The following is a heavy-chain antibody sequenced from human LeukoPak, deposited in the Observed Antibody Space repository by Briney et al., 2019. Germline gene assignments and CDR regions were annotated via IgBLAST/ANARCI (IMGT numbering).Heavy chain of an antibody. J-gene: IGHJ4*02. CDR3: ARSNYGDRGWNYFDY. D-gene: IGHD4-17*01. CDR2: IYSGGST. Sequence: GGSLRLSCAASGFTVSSHYMNWVRQAPRKGLEWVSVIYSGGSTYYADSVKGRFTISRDISKNTLYVQMNSLRAEDTAVYYCARSNYGDRGWNYFDYWGQGTLVTVSS. V-gene: IGHV3-53*01. CDR1: GFTVSSHY.